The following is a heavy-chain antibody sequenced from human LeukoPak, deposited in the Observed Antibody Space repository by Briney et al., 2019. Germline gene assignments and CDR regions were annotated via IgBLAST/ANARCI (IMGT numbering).Heavy chain of an antibody. Sequence: PSETLSLTCTVSGGSISSGGDYWTWIRQHPGEGLEWIGHIFYTGSTYYNPSLKSRITISIDTSKNQFSLKLNPVTAADTAVYYCARDDTSLYGLDVWGQGTTVTVSS. CDR1: GGSISSGGDY. V-gene: IGHV4-31*03. J-gene: IGHJ6*02. CDR2: IFYTGST. CDR3: ARDDTSLYGLDV.